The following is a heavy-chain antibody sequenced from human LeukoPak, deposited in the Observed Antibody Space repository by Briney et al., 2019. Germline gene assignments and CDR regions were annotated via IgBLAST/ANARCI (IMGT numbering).Heavy chain of an antibody. V-gene: IGHV4-59*01. CDR2: IYYSGST. Sequence: SETLSLTCTVSGGSISSYYWSWIRQPPGKGLEWIGYIYYSGSTNYNPSLKSRVTISVDTSKNQFSLKLSSVTAADTAVYYCARGKVPYGSGSYYPPNWFDPWGQGTLVTVSS. D-gene: IGHD3-10*01. J-gene: IGHJ5*02. CDR3: ARGKVPYGSGSYYPPNWFDP. CDR1: GGSISSYY.